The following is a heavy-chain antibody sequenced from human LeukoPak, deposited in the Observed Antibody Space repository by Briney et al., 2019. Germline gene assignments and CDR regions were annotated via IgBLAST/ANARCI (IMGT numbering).Heavy chain of an antibody. D-gene: IGHD3-10*02. CDR3: ASRPYVWGQFGGDY. CDR2: IIPIFGTA. Sequence: ASVKVSCKASGGTFSSYAISWVRQAPGQGLEWMGGIIPIFGTANYAQKFQGRVTITADESTSTAYMELSSLRSEDTAVYYCASRPYVWGQFGGDYWGREPLVTVPS. CDR1: GGTFSSYA. J-gene: IGHJ4*02. V-gene: IGHV1-69*01.